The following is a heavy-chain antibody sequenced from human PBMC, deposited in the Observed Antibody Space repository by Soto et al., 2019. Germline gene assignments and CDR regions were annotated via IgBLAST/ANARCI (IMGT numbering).Heavy chain of an antibody. CDR3: ARLYCTNGVCPADY. V-gene: IGHV1-69*13. J-gene: IGHJ4*02. CDR2: IIPIFGTA. D-gene: IGHD2-8*01. Sequence: VKVSCKASGGTFSSYAISWVRQAPGQGLEWMGGIIPIFGTANYAQKFQGRVTITADESTSTAYMELSSLRSEDTAVYYCARLYCTNGVCPADYWGQGTLVTVSS. CDR1: GGTFSSYA.